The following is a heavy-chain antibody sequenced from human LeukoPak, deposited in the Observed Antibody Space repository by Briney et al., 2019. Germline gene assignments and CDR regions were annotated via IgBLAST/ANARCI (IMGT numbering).Heavy chain of an antibody. V-gene: IGHV3-48*03. D-gene: IGHD3-10*01. CDR1: GFTFSSYE. J-gene: IGHJ4*02. CDR2: ISSSGSTI. CDR3: ARDKPALQYYYGSGSYYKFDY. Sequence: GGSLRLSCAASGFTFSSYEMNWVRQAPGKGLEWVSYISSSGSTIYYADCVKGRFTISRDNAKNSLYLQMNSLRAEDTAVYYCARDKPALQYYYGSGSYYKFDYWGQGTLVTVSS.